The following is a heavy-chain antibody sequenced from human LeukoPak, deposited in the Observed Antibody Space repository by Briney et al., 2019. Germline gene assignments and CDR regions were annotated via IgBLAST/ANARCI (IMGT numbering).Heavy chain of an antibody. J-gene: IGHJ3*02. CDR3: ARVPYHYDSSGGGDAFDI. D-gene: IGHD3-22*01. V-gene: IGHV4-59*01. CDR2: IYYSGST. Sequence: SETLSLTCTVSGGSISSYYWSWIRQPPGKGLEWIGYIYYSGSTNYNPSLKSRVTISVDTSKNQFSLKLSSVTAADTAVYYCARVPYHYDSSGGGDAFDIWGQGTMVTVSS. CDR1: GGSISSYY.